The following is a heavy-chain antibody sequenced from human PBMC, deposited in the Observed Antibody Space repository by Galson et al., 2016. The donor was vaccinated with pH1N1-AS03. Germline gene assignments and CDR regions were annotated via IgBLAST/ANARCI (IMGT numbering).Heavy chain of an antibody. CDR2: IKEDGNDQ. V-gene: IGHV3-7*01. CDR1: GFTFGAFW. CDR3: ATFGGDPDY. J-gene: IGHJ4*02. Sequence: SLRLSCAASGFTFGAFWMSWVRQAPGKGLEWVANIKEDGNDQHYVASVKGRFTISRDNAKKSLFLQMNSLTADDTAVYYCATFGGDPDYWGQGTLVTVSS. D-gene: IGHD4-17*01.